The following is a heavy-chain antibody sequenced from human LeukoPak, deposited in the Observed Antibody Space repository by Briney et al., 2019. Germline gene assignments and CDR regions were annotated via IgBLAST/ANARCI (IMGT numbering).Heavy chain of an antibody. CDR1: RFTFSDHY. CDR3: ARVGIGTSSWRV. D-gene: IGHD2-2*01. CDR2: STNKGNSYTT. V-gene: IGHV3-72*01. Sequence: GGSLRLSCAVSRFTFSDHYMDWVRQAPGKGLEWVARSTNKGNSYTTDYAASVKGRFTISRDDSKDSLYLQMNSLETEDTAVYFCARVGIGTSSWRVWGQGTLVTISS. J-gene: IGHJ4*02.